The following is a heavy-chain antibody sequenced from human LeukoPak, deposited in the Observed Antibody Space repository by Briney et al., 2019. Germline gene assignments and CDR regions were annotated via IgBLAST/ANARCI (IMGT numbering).Heavy chain of an antibody. Sequence: ASVKVSCKASGGTFSSYAISWVRQAPGQGLEWMGRIIPILGIANYAQKFQGRVTITADKSTSTAYMGLSSLRSEDTAVYYCARDRHWEVQLDYWGQGTLVTVSS. D-gene: IGHD5-24*01. CDR1: GGTFSSYA. CDR3: ARDRHWEVQLDY. CDR2: IIPILGIA. V-gene: IGHV1-69*04. J-gene: IGHJ4*02.